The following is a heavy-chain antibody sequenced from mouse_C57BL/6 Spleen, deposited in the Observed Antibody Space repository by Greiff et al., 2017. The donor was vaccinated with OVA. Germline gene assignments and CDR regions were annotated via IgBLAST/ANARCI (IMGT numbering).Heavy chain of an antibody. CDR2: IRNKANGYTT. D-gene: IGHD1-1*01. V-gene: IGHV7-3*01. CDR3: ARYGDYYGSSLDY. Sequence: EVQVVESGGGLVQPGGSLSLSCAASGFTFTDYYMSWVRQPPGKALEWLGFIRNKANGYTTEYSASVKGRFTISRDTSQSILYLQMNALRAEDSATYYCARYGDYYGSSLDYWGQGTTLTVSS. CDR1: GFTFTDYY. J-gene: IGHJ2*01.